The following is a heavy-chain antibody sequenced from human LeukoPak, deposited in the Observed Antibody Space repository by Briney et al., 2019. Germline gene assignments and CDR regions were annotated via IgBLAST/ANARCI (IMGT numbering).Heavy chain of an antibody. CDR3: ARRPSYGSGRAWFDP. CDR2: IYYSGST. Sequence: SETLSPTCTVSGGSISSSSYYWGWIRQPPGKGLEWIGSIYYSGSTYYNPSLKSRVTISVDTSKNQFSLKLSSVTAADTAVYYCARRPSYGSGRAWFDPWGQGTLVTVSS. CDR1: GGSISSSSYY. V-gene: IGHV4-39*01. J-gene: IGHJ5*02. D-gene: IGHD3-10*01.